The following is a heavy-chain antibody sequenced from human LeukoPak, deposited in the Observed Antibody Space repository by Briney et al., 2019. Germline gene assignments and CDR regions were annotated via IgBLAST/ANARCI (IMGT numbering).Heavy chain of an antibody. CDR3: GMIVVVNYYGMDV. D-gene: IGHD3-22*01. J-gene: IGHJ6*02. CDR2: ISGSGGST. V-gene: IGHV3-23*01. Sequence: GGSLRLSCVASGFTFSSYAMNWVRQAPGKGLEWVSAISGSGGSTYYADSVKGRFTISRDNSKNTLYLQMNSLRAEDTAVYYCGMIVVVNYYGMDVWGQGTTVTVSS. CDR1: GFTFSSYA.